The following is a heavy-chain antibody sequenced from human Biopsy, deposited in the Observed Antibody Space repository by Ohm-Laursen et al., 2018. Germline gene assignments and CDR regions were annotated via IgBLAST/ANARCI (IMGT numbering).Heavy chain of an antibody. CDR2: VWYDGINK. D-gene: IGHD3-16*01. Sequence: SLRLSCSASGFTFSSFGMHWVRQAPGKGLEWVAVVWYDGINKFYADPVEGRFTISRDNFKNTVYLEMNSLRPEDTAVYYCARDLGNLRGVMFYLDSWGQGTLVSVS. CDR3: ARDLGNLRGVMFYLDS. CDR1: GFTFSSFG. J-gene: IGHJ4*02. V-gene: IGHV3-33*01.